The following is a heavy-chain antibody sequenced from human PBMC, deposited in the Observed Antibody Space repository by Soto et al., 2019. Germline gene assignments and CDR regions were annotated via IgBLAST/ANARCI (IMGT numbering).Heavy chain of an antibody. J-gene: IGHJ6*02. Sequence: GGSLRLSCAASGFTFISYGMHWVRQAPGKGLEWVAVISYDGSNKYYADSVKGRFTISRDNSKNTLYLQMNSLRAEDTAVYYCAKDLSPSNGLDYYYGMDVWGQGTTVTVSS. D-gene: IGHD4-4*01. CDR3: AKDLSPSNGLDYYYGMDV. CDR2: ISYDGSNK. V-gene: IGHV3-30*18. CDR1: GFTFISYG.